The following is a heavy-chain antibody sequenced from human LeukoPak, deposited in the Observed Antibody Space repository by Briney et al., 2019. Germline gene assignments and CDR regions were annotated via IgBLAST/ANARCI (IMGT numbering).Heavy chain of an antibody. CDR2: INHSGST. V-gene: IGHV4-34*08. D-gene: IGHD6-19*01. CDR3: AVPKQWMGFDY. Sequence: PSETLSLTCAVYGGTFSGYYWSWIRQPPGKGLEWIGEINHSGSTSYNPSFKSRVTISVDTSKNKFSMKLSSVTAADTAVYYCAVPKQWMGFDYWGQGTLVTVSS. CDR1: GGTFSGYY. J-gene: IGHJ4*02.